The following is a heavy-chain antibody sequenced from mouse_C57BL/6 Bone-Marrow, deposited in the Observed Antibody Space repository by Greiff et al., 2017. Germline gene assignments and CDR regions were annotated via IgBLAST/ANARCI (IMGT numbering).Heavy chain of an antibody. CDR1: GYTFTDYY. D-gene: IGHD3-1*01. CDR2: INPYNGGT. Sequence: VQLKQSGPVLVKPGASVKMSCKASGYTFTDYYMNWVKQSHGKSLEWIGVINPYNGGTSYNQKFKGKATLTVDKSSSTAYMELNSLTSEDSAVYYCARRANWVAYWGQGTLVTVSA. J-gene: IGHJ3*01. CDR3: ARRANWVAY. V-gene: IGHV1-19*01.